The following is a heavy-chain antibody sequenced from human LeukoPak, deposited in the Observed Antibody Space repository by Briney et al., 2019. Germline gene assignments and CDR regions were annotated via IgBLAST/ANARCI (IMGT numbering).Heavy chain of an antibody. V-gene: IGHV3-23*01. CDR1: GFTFSSYA. J-gene: IGHJ4*02. CDR3: ARGNGYDY. CDR2: ISGSGGST. Sequence: PGGSLRLSCAASGFTFSSYAMSWVRQAPGKGLEWVSAISGSGGSTYYAGSVKGRFTISRDNSKNTLYLQMNSLKTEDTAVYYCARGNGYDYWGQGTLVTVSS. D-gene: IGHD5-24*01.